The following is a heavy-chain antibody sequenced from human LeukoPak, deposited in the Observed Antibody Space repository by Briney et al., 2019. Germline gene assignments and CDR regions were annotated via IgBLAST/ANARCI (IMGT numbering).Heavy chain of an antibody. D-gene: IGHD4-17*01. CDR1: GGTFISYA. J-gene: IGHJ1*01. Sequence: ASVKVSCKASGGTFISYAISWVRQAPGQGLEWMGGIIPIFGTANYAQKFQGRVTITADESTSTAYMELSSLRSEDTAVYYCARGVSAVTQNPFQHWGQGTLVTVSS. CDR3: ARGVSAVTQNPFQH. V-gene: IGHV1-69*01. CDR2: IIPIFGTA.